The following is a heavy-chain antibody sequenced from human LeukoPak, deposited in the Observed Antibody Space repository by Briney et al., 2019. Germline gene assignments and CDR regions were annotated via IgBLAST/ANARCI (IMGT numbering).Heavy chain of an antibody. J-gene: IGHJ5*02. D-gene: IGHD4-23*01. CDR1: GGSISNYY. CDR2: IYYTGNT. CDR3: ARGRVIVAGGRFDP. Sequence: SETLSLTCTVSGGSISNYYWNWIRQPPGKGLEWIGYIYYTGNTNYNPSLKSRVTISVDTSKNQFSLKLSSVTAADTAVYYCARGRVIVAGGRFDPWGQGTLVTVSS. V-gene: IGHV4-59*12.